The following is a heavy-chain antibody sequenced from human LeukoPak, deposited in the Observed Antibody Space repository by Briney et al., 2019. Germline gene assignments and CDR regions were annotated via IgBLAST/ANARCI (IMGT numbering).Heavy chain of an antibody. D-gene: IGHD5-12*01. CDR2: IRYDGSNK. J-gene: IGHJ6*03. CDR1: GFTFISYG. CDR3: AKDTVKVTTIRRVPHYMDV. Sequence: PGGSLRLSCAASGFTFISYGMHWGRQAPGKVLEWVTFIRYDGSNKYYADSVKGRFIISRDNSKNTLYLQMNSLRAEDTAVYYCAKDTVKVTTIRRVPHYMDVWGKGTTVTISS. V-gene: IGHV3-30*02.